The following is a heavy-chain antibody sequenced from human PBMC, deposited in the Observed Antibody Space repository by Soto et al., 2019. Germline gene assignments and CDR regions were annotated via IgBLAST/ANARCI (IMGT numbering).Heavy chain of an antibody. D-gene: IGHD6-13*01. CDR1: GFTFSSYW. V-gene: IGHV3-7*05. CDR2: IRRDGSEK. CDR3: ARDIVAAAGTHYDY. Sequence: DVQLVESGGGLVQPGGSLRLSCAASGFTFSSYWMSWVRQAPGKGLEWVANIRRDGSEKNYVDSVKGRFTISRDNAKNSLFLQMNSLRAEDTAVYFCARDIVAAAGTHYDYWGQGTLVTVSS. J-gene: IGHJ4*02.